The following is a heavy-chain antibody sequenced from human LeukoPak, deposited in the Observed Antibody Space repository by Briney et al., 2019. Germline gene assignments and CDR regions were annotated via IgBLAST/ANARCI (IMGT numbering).Heavy chain of an antibody. Sequence: SETLSLTCSVSGGSINSYCWSWIRQPAGKGLEWIGRIYTSGSTNYNPSLKSRVTMSVDTSKNQFSLKLSSVTAADTAVYYCARDGIGYCSSTSHYYGMDVWGQGTTVTVS. J-gene: IGHJ6*02. D-gene: IGHD2-2*01. CDR2: IYTSGST. V-gene: IGHV4-4*07. CDR1: GGSINSYC. CDR3: ARDGIGYCSSTSHYYGMDV.